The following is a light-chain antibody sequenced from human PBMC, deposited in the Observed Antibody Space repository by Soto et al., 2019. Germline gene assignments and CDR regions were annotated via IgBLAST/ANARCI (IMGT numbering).Light chain of an antibody. J-gene: IGKJ1*01. CDR3: QQYGSSPAT. V-gene: IGKV3-20*01. Sequence: IVMTQSPATLSVSPGERATLSCSASQSVSSNLAWYQQKPGQAPRLLIYGASSRATGIPDRFSGSGSGTDFTLTISRLEPEDFAVYYCQQYGSSPATFGQGTKV. CDR2: GAS. CDR1: QSVSSN.